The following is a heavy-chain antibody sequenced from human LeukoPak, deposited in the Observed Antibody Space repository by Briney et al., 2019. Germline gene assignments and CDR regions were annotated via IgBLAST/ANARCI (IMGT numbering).Heavy chain of an antibody. J-gene: IGHJ6*03. CDR3: AGEVGDYQLGYYYMDV. D-gene: IGHD4-17*01. Sequence: PGGSLRLSCAASGFTFSDYYMSWIRQAPGKGLEWVSYISSSGSTIYYADSVKVRFTISRDNAKNSLYLQMNSLRAEDTAVYYCAGEVGDYQLGYYYMDVWGKGTTVTVSS. CDR2: ISSSGSTI. CDR1: GFTFSDYY. V-gene: IGHV3-11*04.